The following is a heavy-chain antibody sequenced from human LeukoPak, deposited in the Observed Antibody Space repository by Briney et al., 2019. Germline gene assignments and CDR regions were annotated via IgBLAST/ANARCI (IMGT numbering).Heavy chain of an antibody. CDR1: GFTFSSYG. CDR2: IWYDGSNK. D-gene: IGHD4-23*01. CDR3: ARAPTPTEYYFDY. V-gene: IGHV3-33*01. Sequence: PGGSLRLSCAASGFTFSSYGMHWVRQAPGKGLEWVAVIWYDGSNKYYADSVKGRFTISRDNSKNTLYLQMNSLRAEDTAVYYCARAPTPTEYYFDYWGQGTLVTVPS. J-gene: IGHJ4*02.